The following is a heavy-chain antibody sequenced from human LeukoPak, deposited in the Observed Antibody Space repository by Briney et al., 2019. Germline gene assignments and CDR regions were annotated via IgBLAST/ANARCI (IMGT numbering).Heavy chain of an antibody. Sequence: GGSLRLSCAASGFTFSSYGMHWVRQAPGKGLEWVAVIWYDGSNKYYADSVKGRFTISRDNSKNTLHLQMNSLRADDTAVYYCARDSPTVGGYGMDVWGQGTTVTVSS. J-gene: IGHJ6*02. V-gene: IGHV3-33*01. CDR1: GFTFSSYG. D-gene: IGHD1-26*01. CDR2: IWYDGSNK. CDR3: ARDSPTVGGYGMDV.